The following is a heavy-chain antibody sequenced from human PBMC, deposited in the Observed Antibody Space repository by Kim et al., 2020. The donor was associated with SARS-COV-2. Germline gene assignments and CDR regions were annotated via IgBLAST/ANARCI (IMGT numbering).Heavy chain of an antibody. J-gene: IGHJ6*02. CDR1: GYTFTSYY. D-gene: IGHD2-15*01. CDR2: INPSGGST. V-gene: IGHV1-46*01. CDR3: AGELVGCSGGSCYFRMDV. Sequence: ASVKVSCKASGYTFTSYYMHWVRQPPGQGLEWMGIINPSGGSTSYAQKFQGRVTMTRDTSTSTAYMELSSLRSEDTAVYYCAGELVGCSGGSCYFRMDVWGQGTTVTVSS.